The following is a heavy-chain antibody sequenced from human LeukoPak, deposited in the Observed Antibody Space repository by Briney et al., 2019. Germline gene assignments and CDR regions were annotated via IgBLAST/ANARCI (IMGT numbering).Heavy chain of an antibody. Sequence: ASVKVSCKASGYTFTSYDINWERQATGQGLERMGWMTPNSGNTGYAQKFQGRVTMTRNTSISTAYMELSSLRSEDTAVYYCARGLISGWPPGPGIWGEGTMVTVS. CDR2: MTPNSGNT. CDR3: ARGLISGWPPGPGI. V-gene: IGHV1-8*01. CDR1: GYTFTSYD. D-gene: IGHD6-19*01. J-gene: IGHJ3*02.